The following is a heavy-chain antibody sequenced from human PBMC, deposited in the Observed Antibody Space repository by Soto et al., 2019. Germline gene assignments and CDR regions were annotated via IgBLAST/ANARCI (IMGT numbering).Heavy chain of an antibody. Sequence: EVPLVEFGGGLVRPGGSLRLSCAASGFNFNSYDMHWVRQATGKGLEWVAAIGAAGDTYYPGSVEGRFIISRENARNSFYLDMNSLTAGDTAVYYCARGVLGPGDYYYGMDVWGQGTTVTVFS. CDR1: GFNFNSYD. D-gene: IGHD2-8*02. J-gene: IGHJ6*02. V-gene: IGHV3-13*01. CDR3: ARGVLGPGDYYYGMDV. CDR2: IGAAGDT.